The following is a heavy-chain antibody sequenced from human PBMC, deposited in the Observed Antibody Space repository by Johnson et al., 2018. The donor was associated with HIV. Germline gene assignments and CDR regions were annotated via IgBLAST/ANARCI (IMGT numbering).Heavy chain of an antibody. Sequence: VQLVESGGGLVKPGGSLRLSCAASGLTFSDYDMSWIRQAPGKGLEWVSYISSSGSTIYYADSVEGRFTISRDNAKNSLYLQMNSLRAEDTAVYYCAKESPREYQLPTDAFDIWGQGTMVTVSS. CDR3: AKESPREYQLPTDAFDI. CDR2: ISSSGSTI. V-gene: IGHV3-11*04. D-gene: IGHD2-2*01. CDR1: GLTFSDYD. J-gene: IGHJ3*02.